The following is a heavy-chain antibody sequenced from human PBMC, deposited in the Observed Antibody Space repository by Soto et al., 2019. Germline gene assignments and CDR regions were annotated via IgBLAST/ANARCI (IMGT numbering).Heavy chain of an antibody. CDR2: ISGSGGST. V-gene: IGHV3-23*01. CDR3: AKDKSDLWFGESLDAFDI. CDR1: GFTCSGYA. J-gene: IGHJ3*02. Sequence: PGGSLRLSCAASGFTCSGYAMSWVSKAPGKGLEWVSAISGSGGSTYYADSVKGRFTISRDNSKNTLYLQMNSLRAEDTAVYYCAKDKSDLWFGESLDAFDIWGQGTMVTVSS. D-gene: IGHD3-10*01.